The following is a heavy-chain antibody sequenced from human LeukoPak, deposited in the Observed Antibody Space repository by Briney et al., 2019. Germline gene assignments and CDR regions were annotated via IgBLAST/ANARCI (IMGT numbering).Heavy chain of an antibody. D-gene: IGHD3-22*01. CDR1: GGSFSGYY. Sequence: SEALSLTCAVYGGSFSGYYWSWIRQPPGKGLEWIGEINHSGSTNYNPSLKSRVTISVDASKNQFSLKLNSVTAADMAVYYCARGDKYYYDSSGPRYFDYWGQGTLVTVSS. J-gene: IGHJ4*02. V-gene: IGHV4-34*01. CDR2: INHSGST. CDR3: ARGDKYYYDSSGPRYFDY.